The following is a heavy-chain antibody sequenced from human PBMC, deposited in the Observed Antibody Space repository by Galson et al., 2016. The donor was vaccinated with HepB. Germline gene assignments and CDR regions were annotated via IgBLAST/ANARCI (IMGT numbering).Heavy chain of an antibody. CDR1: GYSFANSW. CDR2: IYPGDSET. CDR3: ARQGDMDTGWYPIDF. Sequence: QSGAEVKKPGESLKISCKGSGYSFANSWIGWVRQMPGKGLEWMGVIYPGDSETYYSPSFQGQVTFSVDKSTSTAYLQWSSLKASDTTMYYCARQGDMDTGWYPIDFWGQGTLVTVSS. D-gene: IGHD6-19*01. J-gene: IGHJ4*02. V-gene: IGHV5-51*01.